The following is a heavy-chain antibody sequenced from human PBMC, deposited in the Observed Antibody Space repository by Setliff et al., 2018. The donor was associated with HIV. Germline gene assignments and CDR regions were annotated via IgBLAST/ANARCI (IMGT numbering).Heavy chain of an antibody. D-gene: IGHD6-13*01. CDR3: ALTLAAQLVGLS. V-gene: IGHV1-18*01. J-gene: IGHJ4*02. Sequence: ASVKVSCKASGYTFTSYGMNWVRQVPGQGLEWMGWINNHNDNTDYAQKFQDRVTMTTDTSTTTAYMELRSLRPDDTAVYYCALTLAAQLVGLSWGQGTAVTVSS. CDR1: GYTFTSYG. CDR2: INNHNDNT.